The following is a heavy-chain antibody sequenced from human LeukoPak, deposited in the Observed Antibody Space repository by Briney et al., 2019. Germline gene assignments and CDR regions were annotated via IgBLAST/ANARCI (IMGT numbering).Heavy chain of an antibody. CDR3: ARGYSGYANDY. CDR2: ISFAGNGE. J-gene: IGHJ4*02. D-gene: IGHD5-12*01. Sequence: GGSLRLSCAASGFTFSNYAMHWVRQAPGKGLEWVAVISFAGNGEFYADSVKGRFTISRDNAKNSLYLQMNSLRAEDTAVYYCARGYSGYANDYWGQGTLVTVSS. V-gene: IGHV3-30*03. CDR1: GFTFSNYA.